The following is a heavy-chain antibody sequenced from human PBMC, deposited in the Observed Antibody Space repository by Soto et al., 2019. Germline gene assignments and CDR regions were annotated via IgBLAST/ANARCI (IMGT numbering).Heavy chain of an antibody. J-gene: IGHJ4*02. CDR2: ISSSSSTI. CDR1: GFTFSSYS. Sequence: GGSLRLSCAASGFTFSSYSMNWVRQAPGKGLEWVSYISSSSSTIYYADSVKGRFTISRDNAKNSLYLQMNSLRAEDTAVYYCAREIYDSRGYYATFDYWGQGTLVTVSS. V-gene: IGHV3-48*01. CDR3: AREIYDSRGYYATFDY. D-gene: IGHD3-22*01.